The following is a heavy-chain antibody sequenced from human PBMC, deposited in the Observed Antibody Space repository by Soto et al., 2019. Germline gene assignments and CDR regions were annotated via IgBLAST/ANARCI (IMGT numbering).Heavy chain of an antibody. Sequence: SETLSLTCAVYGGSFSGYYWSWIRQPPGKGLEWIGEINHSGSTSYNPSLKSRVTISVDTSKNQFSLKLSSVTAADTAVYYCARGRSRAIVVITLQGGRNWFDPWGQGTLVTVSS. CDR2: INHSGST. D-gene: IGHD3-22*01. CDR1: GGSFSGYY. V-gene: IGHV4-34*01. J-gene: IGHJ5*02. CDR3: ARGRSRAIVVITLQGGRNWFDP.